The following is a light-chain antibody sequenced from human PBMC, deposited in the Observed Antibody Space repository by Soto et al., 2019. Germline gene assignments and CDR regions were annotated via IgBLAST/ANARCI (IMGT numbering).Light chain of an antibody. CDR2: GSS. CDR3: QQNDFIPWT. J-gene: IGKJ1*01. V-gene: IGKV1-39*01. Sequence: DVQMTPSPSSLSASVGDRVSITCRASQNIRTYLNWYQQTPGKDPKLLIYGSSHLQSGVPPRFSGTGSRTDFTLIISSLQPEDFATYFCQQNDFIPWTFGQGTKV. CDR1: QNIRTY.